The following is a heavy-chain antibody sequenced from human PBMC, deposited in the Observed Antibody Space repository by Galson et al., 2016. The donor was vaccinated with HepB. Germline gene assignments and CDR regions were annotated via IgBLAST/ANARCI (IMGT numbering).Heavy chain of an antibody. D-gene: IGHD2-15*01. Sequence: SLRLSCAASGFNFRGYWMSWVRQAPGKGLEWVANIQHDGTERYYVDSVRGRFTISRDNAKDSRYLQMNSLRPEDTAIYYCAKEEGWPVNWSDPWGPGTLGIVSS. CDR2: IQHDGTER. CDR3: AKEEGWPVNWSDP. CDR1: GFNFRGYW. J-gene: IGHJ5*02. V-gene: IGHV3-7*04.